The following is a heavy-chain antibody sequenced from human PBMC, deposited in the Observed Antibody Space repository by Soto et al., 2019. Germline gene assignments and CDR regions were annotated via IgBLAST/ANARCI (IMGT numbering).Heavy chain of an antibody. CDR3: AVTKRSGTFGDWFDP. V-gene: IGHV4-30-2*01. CDR1: GGSISSGGYS. J-gene: IGHJ5*02. CDR2: IYHSGST. Sequence: SETLSLTCAVSGGSISSGGYSWSWIRQPPGKGLEWIGYIYHSGSTYYNPSLKSRVTISVDRSKNQFSLRLSSVTAADTAVYYCAVTKRSGTFGDWFDPWGQGTLVTVSS. D-gene: IGHD3-10*01.